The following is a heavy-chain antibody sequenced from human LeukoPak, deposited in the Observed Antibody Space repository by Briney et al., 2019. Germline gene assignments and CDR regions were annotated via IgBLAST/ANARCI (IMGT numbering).Heavy chain of an antibody. CDR3: ARTGYDSSGNFFDY. V-gene: IGHV4-59*01. D-gene: IGHD3-22*01. J-gene: IGHJ4*02. CDR1: GGSITSYY. CDR2: IYHSGST. Sequence: SETLSLTCTVSGGSITSYYWSWIRQPPGKALEWIAYIYHSGSTNYNPPLKSRVTISVDTSKNQFSLKLSSVTAADTAVYYCARTGYDSSGNFFDYWGQGTLVTVSS.